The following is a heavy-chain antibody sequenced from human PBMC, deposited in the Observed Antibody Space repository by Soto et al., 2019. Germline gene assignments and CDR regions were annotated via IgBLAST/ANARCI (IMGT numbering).Heavy chain of an antibody. CDR3: ARSGVTGIVIPSHWFDP. V-gene: IGHV4-31*02. D-gene: IGHD2-21*02. Sequence: SETLSLTCTVSGDSIGGVGYWSWIRQFPGRGLEWIGCISSSGSTYYNPALNNRISLSLDTSQNQFSLKLLSVAAADTAIYYCARSGVTGIVIPSHWFDPWGQGTLVTVSS. CDR2: ISSSGST. J-gene: IGHJ5*02. CDR1: GDSIGGVGY.